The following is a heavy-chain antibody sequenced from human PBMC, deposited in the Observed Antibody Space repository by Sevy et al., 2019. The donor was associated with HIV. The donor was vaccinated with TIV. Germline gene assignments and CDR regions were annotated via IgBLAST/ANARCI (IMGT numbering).Heavy chain of an antibody. D-gene: IGHD3-22*01. CDR1: GYSISSSNW. V-gene: IGHV4-28*01. CDR2: IYYSGRT. J-gene: IGHJ3*02. Sequence: SETLSLTCAVSGYSISSSNWWGWIRQPPGKGLEWIGYIYYSGRTCHNPSLKSRVSMSVDTSKNQFSLKLSSVTAVDTAVYYCARNRVRSSGRRLEAFDIWGQGTMVTVSS. CDR3: ARNRVRSSGRRLEAFDI.